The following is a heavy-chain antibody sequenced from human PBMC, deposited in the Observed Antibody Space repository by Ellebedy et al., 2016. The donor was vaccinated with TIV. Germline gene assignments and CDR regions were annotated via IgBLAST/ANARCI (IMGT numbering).Heavy chain of an antibody. V-gene: IGHV3-23*01. D-gene: IGHD3-10*01. J-gene: IGHJ4*02. CDR2: ISGSGGST. CDR3: AKGGTRGGVITMVRVMGFDY. Sequence: GESLKISXAASGFTFSSYAMSWVRQAPGKGLEWVSAISGSGGSTYYADSVKGRFTISRDNSKNTLYLQMNSLRAEDTAVYYCAKGGTRGGVITMVRVMGFDYWGQGTLVTVSS. CDR1: GFTFSSYA.